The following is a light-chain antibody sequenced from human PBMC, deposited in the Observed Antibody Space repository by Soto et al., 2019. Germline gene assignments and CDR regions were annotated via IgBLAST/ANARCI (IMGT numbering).Light chain of an antibody. J-gene: IGLJ1*01. Sequence: QSVLTQPPSASGTPGQWVAISCSVGSANIGSNSLSWYQQFPGTAPKLLIYDNYQRPSGVSDRFSGSQSGTSGYLAISGLQSGDEADYYCAAWDDSLNGYVFGTGTKVTVL. CDR3: AAWDDSLNGYV. CDR1: SANIGSNS. V-gene: IGLV1-44*01. CDR2: DNY.